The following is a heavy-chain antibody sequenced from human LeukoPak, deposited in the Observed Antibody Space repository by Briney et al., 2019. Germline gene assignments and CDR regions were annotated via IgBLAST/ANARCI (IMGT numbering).Heavy chain of an antibody. J-gene: IGHJ6*03. D-gene: IGHD6-13*01. V-gene: IGHV4-39*07. CDR3: ARGLGYSSSWLRYYYYMDV. Sequence: SETLSLTCTVSGGSISSSSYYWGWIRQPPGKGLEWIGSIYYSGSTYYNPSLKSRVTISVDTSKNQFSLKLSSVTAADTAVYYCARGLGYSSSWLRYYYYMDVWGKGTTVTVSS. CDR1: GGSISSSSYY. CDR2: IYYSGST.